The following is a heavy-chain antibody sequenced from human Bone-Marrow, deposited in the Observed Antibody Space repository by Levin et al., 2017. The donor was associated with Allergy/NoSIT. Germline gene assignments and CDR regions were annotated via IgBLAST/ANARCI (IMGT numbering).Heavy chain of an antibody. D-gene: IGHD3-9*01. CDR2: IYAGGSK. CDR1: GFTVSSQY. J-gene: IGHJ6*03. Sequence: GGSLRLSCAASGFTVSSQYMSWVRQAPGKALEWVSLIYAGGSKYYADSVQGRFTISRDNSKNILYLQMNSLRGEDSAVYYCARTHYDVLTSYMDVWGKGTTVTVAS. V-gene: IGHV3-66*02. CDR3: ARTHYDVLTSYMDV.